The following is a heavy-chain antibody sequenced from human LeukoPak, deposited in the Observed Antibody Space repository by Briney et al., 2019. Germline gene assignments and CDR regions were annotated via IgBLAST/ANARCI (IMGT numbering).Heavy chain of an antibody. J-gene: IGHJ6*03. Sequence: ASVKVSCKASGYTFTGYYMHWVRQAPGQGLEWMGWINPNSGGTNYAQKFQGRVTMTRDTSISTAYMELSRLRSDDTAVYYCATVSIAAASGYYYYYMDVWGKGTTVTVSS. CDR2: INPNSGGT. V-gene: IGHV1-2*02. CDR3: ATVSIAAASGYYYYYMDV. CDR1: GYTFTGYY. D-gene: IGHD6-13*01.